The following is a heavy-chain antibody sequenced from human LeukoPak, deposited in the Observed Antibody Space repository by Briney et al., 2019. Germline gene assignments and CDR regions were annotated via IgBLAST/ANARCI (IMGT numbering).Heavy chain of an antibody. CDR2: INHSGST. V-gene: IGHV4-34*01. D-gene: IGHD2-2*01. Sequence: SETLSLTCAVYGGSFSGYYWSWIRQPPGKGLEWIGEINHSGSTNYNPSLKSRVTISVDTSKNQFSLKLSSVTAADTAVYYCARPLNPPFQYCSSTSCYYDAFDIWGQGTMVIVSS. CDR3: ARPLNPPFQYCSSTSCYYDAFDI. CDR1: GGSFSGYY. J-gene: IGHJ3*02.